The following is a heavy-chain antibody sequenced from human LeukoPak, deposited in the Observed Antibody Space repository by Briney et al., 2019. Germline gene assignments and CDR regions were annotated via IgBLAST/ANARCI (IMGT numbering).Heavy chain of an antibody. Sequence: GGSLRLSCVASGFSFSDYYMSWIRQAPGKGLQWVSYIGSTIYYADSVKGRFTISRDNSKNTLYLQMNSLRAEDTAVYYCAKELWFGELFHPALDYWGQGTLVTVSS. V-gene: IGHV3-11*01. D-gene: IGHD3-10*01. CDR3: AKELWFGELFHPALDY. J-gene: IGHJ4*02. CDR2: IGSTI. CDR1: GFSFSDYY.